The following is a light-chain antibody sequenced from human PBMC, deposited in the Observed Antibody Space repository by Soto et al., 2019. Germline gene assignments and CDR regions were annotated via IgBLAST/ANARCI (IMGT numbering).Light chain of an antibody. CDR3: QQYNNWPQT. J-gene: IGKJ1*01. Sequence: EIVMTQSPATLSVSPGERASLSCRASQSVSSNLAWYQQKPGQAPRLLINGASTRATGIPARFSGSGSGTEFTLTISGLQYEDFAVYYCQQYNNWPQTFGQATKVESK. CDR1: QSVSSN. CDR2: GAS. V-gene: IGKV3-15*01.